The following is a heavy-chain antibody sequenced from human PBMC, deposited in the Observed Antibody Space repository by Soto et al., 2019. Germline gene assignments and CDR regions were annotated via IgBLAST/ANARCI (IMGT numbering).Heavy chain of an antibody. J-gene: IGHJ5*02. CDR1: GGSISTGGYY. CDR3: ARSVFP. Sequence: QVQLQESGPGLVKPSQTLSLTCTVSGGSISTGGYYWNWIRQHPGKGLEWIGYFYYSGSTYYNPSLKSRGTIAVNTSKNQFSLKLSSVTAADTAVYYCARSVFPWGQGTLVTVSS. CDR2: FYYSGST. V-gene: IGHV4-31*03.